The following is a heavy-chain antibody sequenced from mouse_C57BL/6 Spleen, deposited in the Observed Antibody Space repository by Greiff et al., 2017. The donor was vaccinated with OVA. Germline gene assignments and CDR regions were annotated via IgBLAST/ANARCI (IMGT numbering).Heavy chain of an antibody. V-gene: IGHV2-6-1*01. CDR1: GFSLTSYG. CDR3: ARHYYGSSCWYFDV. D-gene: IGHD1-1*01. Sequence: VKLMESGPGLVAPSQSLSITCTVSGFSLTSYGVHWVRQPPGKGLEWLVVIWSDGSTTYNSALKSRLSISKENSKSQVFLKKNSLQTDDTAMYYCARHYYGSSCWYFDVWGTGTTVTVSS. J-gene: IGHJ1*03. CDR2: IWSDGST.